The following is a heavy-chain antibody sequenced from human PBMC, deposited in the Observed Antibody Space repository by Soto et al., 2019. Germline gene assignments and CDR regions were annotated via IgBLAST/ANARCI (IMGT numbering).Heavy chain of an antibody. V-gene: IGHV3-30*18. CDR1: GFTFSSYG. J-gene: IGHJ4*02. Sequence: PGGSLRLSCAASGFTFSSYGMHWVRQAPGKGLEWVAVISYDGSNKYYADSVKGRFTISRDNSKNTLYLQMNSLRAEDTAVYYCAKASLGYWLEGEFDYWGQGTLVTVSS. CDR2: ISYDGSNK. D-gene: IGHD2-8*02. CDR3: AKASLGYWLEGEFDY.